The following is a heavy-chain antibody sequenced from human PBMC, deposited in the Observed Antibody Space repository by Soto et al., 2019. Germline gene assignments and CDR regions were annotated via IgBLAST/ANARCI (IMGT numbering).Heavy chain of an antibody. V-gene: IGHV3-21*01. CDR2: ISSSSSYI. J-gene: IGHJ1*01. Sequence: GGSLRLSCAASGFTFSGYSMNWVRQAPGKGLEWVSSISSSSSYIYYADSVKGRFTISRDNAKNSLYLQMNSLRAEDTAVYYCARAFSSGWFFWYFQHWGQGTLVTVSS. CDR1: GFTFSGYS. CDR3: ARAFSSGWFFWYFQH. D-gene: IGHD6-19*01.